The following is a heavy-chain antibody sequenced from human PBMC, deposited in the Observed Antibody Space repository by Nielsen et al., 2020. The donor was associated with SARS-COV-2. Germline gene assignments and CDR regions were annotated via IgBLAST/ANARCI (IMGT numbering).Heavy chain of an antibody. Sequence: GESLKISCAASGFTFSSYGMHWVRQAPGKGLEWVAVIWYDGSNKYYADSVKGRFTISRDNSKNTLYLQMNSLRAEDTAVYHCARIGYCSGGSCYSYYYYGMDVWGQGTTVTVSS. D-gene: IGHD2-15*01. V-gene: IGHV3-33*01. CDR1: GFTFSSYG. J-gene: IGHJ6*02. CDR2: IWYDGSNK. CDR3: ARIGYCSGGSCYSYYYYGMDV.